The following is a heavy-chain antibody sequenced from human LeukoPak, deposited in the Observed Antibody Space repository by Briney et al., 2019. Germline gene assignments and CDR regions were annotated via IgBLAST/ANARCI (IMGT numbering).Heavy chain of an antibody. D-gene: IGHD1-26*01. CDR2: ISSSGSTI. CDR1: GFTFSDYY. J-gene: IGHJ4*02. Sequence: GGSLRLSYAASGFTFSDYYMSWIRQAPGKGLEWVSYISSSGSTIYYADSVKGRFTISRDNAKNMLYLQMNDLRAEDTAVYYCVTDRYSDSAFGDWGQGTLVTVSS. V-gene: IGHV3-11*04. CDR3: VTDRYSDSAFGD.